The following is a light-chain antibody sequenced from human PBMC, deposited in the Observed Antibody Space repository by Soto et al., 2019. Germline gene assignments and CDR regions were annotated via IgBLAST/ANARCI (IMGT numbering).Light chain of an antibody. CDR1: SSNIGRNY. CDR3: AAWDDSLSVWV. Sequence: QPVLTQPPSASGTPGQRVTISCSGSSSNIGRNYVYWYQQLPGTAPKLLIYKDNQRPSGVPDRFSGSKSGTSASLAISGLRSEDEADYYCAAWDDSLSVWVFGGGTQLTVL. V-gene: IGLV1-47*01. CDR2: KDN. J-gene: IGLJ3*02.